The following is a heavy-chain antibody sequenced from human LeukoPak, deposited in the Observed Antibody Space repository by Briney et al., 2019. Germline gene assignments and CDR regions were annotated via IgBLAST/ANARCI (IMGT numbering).Heavy chain of an antibody. D-gene: IGHD6-13*01. V-gene: IGHV5-51*01. CDR3: ARRIDAAGTFYYYYGMDV. J-gene: IGHJ6*02. Sequence: GESLKISCKGSGYSFTSYWIGWVRPMPGKGLEWMGIIYPGDSDTRYSPSFQGQVTISADKSISTAYLQWSSLKASDTAMYYCARRIDAAGTFYYYYGMDVWGQGTTVTVSS. CDR1: GYSFTSYW. CDR2: IYPGDSDT.